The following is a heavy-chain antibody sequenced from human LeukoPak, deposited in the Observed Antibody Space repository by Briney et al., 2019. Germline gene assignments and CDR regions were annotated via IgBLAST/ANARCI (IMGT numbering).Heavy chain of an antibody. Sequence: QSSETLSLTCAVYGVSFSGFYWNWIRQPPGKRLEWIGEINHSGSTNYNPSLKSRVTISVDTSKNQFSLRLSSVTAADTAVYYCARGLAGGGVFDYWSQGTLVTVSS. CDR3: ARGLAGGGVFDY. J-gene: IGHJ4*02. CDR2: INHSGST. D-gene: IGHD6-19*01. CDR1: GVSFSGFY. V-gene: IGHV4-34*01.